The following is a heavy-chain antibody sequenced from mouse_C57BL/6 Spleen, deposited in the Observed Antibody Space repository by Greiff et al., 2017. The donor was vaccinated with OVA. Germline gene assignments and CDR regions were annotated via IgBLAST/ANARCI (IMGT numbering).Heavy chain of an antibody. J-gene: IGHJ3*01. Sequence: QVQLQQPGAELVKPGASVKLSCKASGYTFTSYWMHWVKQRPGQGLEWIGMIHPNSGSTNYNEKFKSKATLTVDKSSSTSYMQLSSLTSEDSAVYYWSRSEAGSWFAYWGQGTLVTVSA. V-gene: IGHV1-64*01. CDR2: IHPNSGST. CDR3: SRSEAGSWFAY. D-gene: IGHD3-2*02. CDR1: GYTFTSYW.